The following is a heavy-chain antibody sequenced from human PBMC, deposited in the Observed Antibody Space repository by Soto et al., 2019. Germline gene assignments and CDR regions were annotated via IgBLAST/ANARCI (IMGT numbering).Heavy chain of an antibody. Sequence: PGGSLRHSCAASGFTFSSYSMNWVRQAPGKGLEWVSYISSSSSTIYYADSVKGRFTISRDNAKNSLYLQMNSLRDEDTAVYYCARDASFTFYSSSWYWFDPWGQGTLVTVSS. CDR3: ARDASFTFYSSSWYWFDP. CDR1: GFTFSSYS. J-gene: IGHJ5*02. V-gene: IGHV3-48*02. CDR2: ISSSSSTI. D-gene: IGHD6-13*01.